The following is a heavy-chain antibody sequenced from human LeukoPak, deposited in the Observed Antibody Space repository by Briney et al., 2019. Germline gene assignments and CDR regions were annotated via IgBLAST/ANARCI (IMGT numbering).Heavy chain of an antibody. D-gene: IGHD4-17*01. Sequence: PSETLSLTCTVSGGSFSSSSHFWGWLRQPPGRGLEWIGSIRNSGNTYYSPSLQSRVTISVDTSKNQFSLKLSSVTAADTAIYYCVRHVYDEYGPGDYWGQGILVTVSS. V-gene: IGHV4-39*01. CDR2: IRNSGNT. CDR3: VRHVYDEYGPGDY. J-gene: IGHJ4*02. CDR1: GGSFSSSSHF.